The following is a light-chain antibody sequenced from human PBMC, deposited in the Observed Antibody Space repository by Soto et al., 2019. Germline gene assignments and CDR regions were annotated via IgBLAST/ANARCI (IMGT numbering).Light chain of an antibody. Sequence: EIVVTQSPGTLSLSPGERATLFCRASQSVSNSDLAWYQQKPCQAPRLLIYGASSRATGIPDRFSGSGSGTDFTLTISRLEPDDFPVYYCQQYGSSPWTFGQGTKVEIK. CDR3: QQYGSSPWT. J-gene: IGKJ1*01. V-gene: IGKV3-20*01. CDR2: GAS. CDR1: QSVSNSD.